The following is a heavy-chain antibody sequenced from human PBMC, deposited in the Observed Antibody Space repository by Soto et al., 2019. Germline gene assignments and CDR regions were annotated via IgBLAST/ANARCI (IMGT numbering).Heavy chain of an antibody. Sequence: FTFGSYAMSWVRQAPGRGLEWVSSISDSGATTYYADSVKGRFTFSRDNSKNTLYLQMNSLRAEDTAVYYCAKDGSGGGYHHFDYWGQGTLVTVSS. CDR1: FTFGSYA. J-gene: IGHJ4*02. V-gene: IGHV3-23*01. CDR3: AKDGSGGGYHHFDY. D-gene: IGHD1-26*01. CDR2: ISDSGATT.